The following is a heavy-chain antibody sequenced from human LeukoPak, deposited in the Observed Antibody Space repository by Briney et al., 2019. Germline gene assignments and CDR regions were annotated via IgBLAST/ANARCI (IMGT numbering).Heavy chain of an antibody. D-gene: IGHD2-15*01. CDR3: AKEGCSDGSCYGY. V-gene: IGHV4-39*02. J-gene: IGHJ4*02. CDR2: IYSSGST. Sequence: PSETLSLTCTVSGGSISSTNYYWDWIRQPPGKGLEWIGNIYSSGSTYYNPSLKSRVTISVDTSKNQFSLKLSSVTAADTAVYYCAKEGCSDGSCYGYWGQGTLVIVSS. CDR1: GGSISSTNYY.